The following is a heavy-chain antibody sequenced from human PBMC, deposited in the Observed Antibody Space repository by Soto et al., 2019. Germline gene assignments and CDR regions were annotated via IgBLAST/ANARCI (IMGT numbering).Heavy chain of an antibody. D-gene: IGHD4-17*01. CDR2: IYYSGSA. J-gene: IGHJ4*02. V-gene: IGHV4-39*01. Sequence: QLQLQESGPGLVKPSETLSLTCAVSGGSISSNLYYWGWIRQSPGKALEWIACIYYSGSAYYNPSLKSRVTISVDTSKNQFSLRLKSVTAADTAVYYCARSGGNGDYYLLAAYDWGQGTLVTVSS. CDR1: GGSISSNLYY. CDR3: ARSGGNGDYYLLAAYD.